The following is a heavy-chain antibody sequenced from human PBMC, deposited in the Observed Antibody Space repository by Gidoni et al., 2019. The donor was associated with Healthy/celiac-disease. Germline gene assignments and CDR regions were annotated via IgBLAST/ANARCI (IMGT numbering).Heavy chain of an antibody. Sequence: EVQLLESGGGLVQPWGSLRLSCAASGFPLSSNAVSWVRQAPGKGLVWVSAISGSGGSTYYADSVKGRFTISRDNSKNTRYLQMNSLRAEDTAVYYCAKDSRLSIAVADYWGQGTLVTVSS. V-gene: IGHV3-23*01. CDR3: AKDSRLSIAVADY. CDR1: GFPLSSNA. D-gene: IGHD6-19*01. J-gene: IGHJ4*02. CDR2: ISGSGGST.